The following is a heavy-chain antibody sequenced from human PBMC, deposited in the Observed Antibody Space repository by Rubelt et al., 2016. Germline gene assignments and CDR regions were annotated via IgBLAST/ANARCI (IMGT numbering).Heavy chain of an antibody. V-gene: IGHV4-39*07. CDR2: IYYSGST. J-gene: IGHJ4*02. CDR1: GGSISSSSYY. D-gene: IGHD6-6*01. Sequence: QLQLQESGPGLVKPSETLSLTCTVSGGSISSSSYYWGWIRQPPGKGLEWIGSIYYSGSTYYNPSLKSRVTISVDKSKKQFSLELSSVTAADTAVYYCARQSIAARNFDYWGQGTLVTVSS. CDR3: ARQSIAARNFDY.